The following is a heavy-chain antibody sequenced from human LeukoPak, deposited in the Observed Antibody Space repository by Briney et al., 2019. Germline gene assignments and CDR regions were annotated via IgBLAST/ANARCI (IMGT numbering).Heavy chain of an antibody. J-gene: IGHJ4*02. V-gene: IGHV3-48*02. Sequence: GGSLRLSCAASGFTFSSFPMNWVRQAPGKGLEWVAYISRSSSSKHYADSVKGRFTISRDNAKNSLYLQMSSLRDEDTAVYYCVREDPSEYGSIDYWGQGTLVTVSS. CDR2: ISRSSSSK. CDR3: VREDPSEYGSIDY. CDR1: GFTFSSFP. D-gene: IGHD3-10*01.